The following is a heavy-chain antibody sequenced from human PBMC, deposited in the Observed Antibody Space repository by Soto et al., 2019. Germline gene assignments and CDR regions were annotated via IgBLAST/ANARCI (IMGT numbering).Heavy chain of an antibody. CDR3: AKGPVLRFLELLSGPDY. V-gene: IGHV5-51*01. J-gene: IGHJ4*02. Sequence: GESLKISCKGSGYSFTSYWIGWVRQMPGKGLEWMGIIYPGDSDTRYSPSFQGQVTISADKSISTAYLQWSSLKASDTAMYYCAKGPVLRFLELLSGPDYLGQGTLVTVSS. CDR1: GYSFTSYW. D-gene: IGHD3-3*01. CDR2: IYPGDSDT.